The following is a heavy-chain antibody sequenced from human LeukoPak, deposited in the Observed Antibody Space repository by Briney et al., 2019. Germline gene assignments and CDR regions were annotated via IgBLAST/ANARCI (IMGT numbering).Heavy chain of an antibody. CDR2: INPNSGGT. CDR3: AKAGVATTKAVYYYYYMDV. CDR1: GYTFTGYY. D-gene: IGHD5-12*01. J-gene: IGHJ6*03. Sequence: ASVKVSCKASGYTFTGYYMHWVRQAPGQGLEWMGWINPNSGGTNYAQKFQGRVTMTRDTSISAAYMELSRLRSDDTAVYYCAKAGVATTKAVYYYYYMDVWGKGTTVTVSS. V-gene: IGHV1-2*02.